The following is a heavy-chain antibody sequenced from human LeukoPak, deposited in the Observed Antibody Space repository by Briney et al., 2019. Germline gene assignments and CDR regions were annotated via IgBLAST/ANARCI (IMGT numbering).Heavy chain of an antibody. Sequence: PGGPLRLSCAASGFTFSTYSMNWVRQAQGKGLEWVSYITSSSSTIYYADSVKGRFTISRDNAKNSLFLQMNSLRDEDTAVYYCARGGDSSPYYPDYWGQGTLVTVSS. CDR1: GFTFSTYS. J-gene: IGHJ4*02. D-gene: IGHD3-22*01. CDR3: ARGGDSSPYYPDY. CDR2: ITSSSSTI. V-gene: IGHV3-48*02.